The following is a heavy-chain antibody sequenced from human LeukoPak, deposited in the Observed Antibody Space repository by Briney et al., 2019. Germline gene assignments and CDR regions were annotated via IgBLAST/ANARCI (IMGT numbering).Heavy chain of an antibody. CDR3: AKNGEPHYYMDV. J-gene: IGHJ6*03. D-gene: IGHD1-14*01. CDR2: ISGSGTNT. Sequence: GGSLRLSCAASGFTFTTYGIIWVRQAPGKGLEWVLAISGSGTNTYYADSAKGRFTSSRDYSKRTVYPQMNSLRAEDTAVYYCAKNGEPHYYMDVLGKGTTVTVSS. CDR1: GFTFTTYG. V-gene: IGHV3-23*01.